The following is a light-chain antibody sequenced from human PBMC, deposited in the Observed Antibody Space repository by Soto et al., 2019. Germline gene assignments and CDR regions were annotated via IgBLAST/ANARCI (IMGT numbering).Light chain of an antibody. CDR3: LLYDGGAWV. V-gene: IGLV7-43*01. CDR2: LTS. Sequence: QAVVTQEPSLTVSPGGTVTLTCASSTGAVTSGHYPNWFQQKPGQAPRALIYLTSTKHSWTPARFSGSLLGGKAALTLSGVQPEDEAEYYCLLYDGGAWVFGGGTKLTVL. CDR1: TGAVTSGHY. J-gene: IGLJ3*02.